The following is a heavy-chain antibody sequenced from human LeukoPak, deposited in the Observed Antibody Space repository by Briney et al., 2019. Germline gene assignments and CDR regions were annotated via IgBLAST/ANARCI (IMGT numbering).Heavy chain of an antibody. D-gene: IGHD1-26*01. J-gene: IGHJ4*02. Sequence: RRASVMVSCKASGYSFTGHYMHWVRQAPGQGLEWMGWINPSSGGTHYAQKFQARVTMTRDTSISTAYMELSRLRSDDTAVYYCAREVGATMSHFDSWGQGTLVTVSS. CDR1: GYSFTGHY. CDR2: INPSSGGT. V-gene: IGHV1-2*02. CDR3: AREVGATMSHFDS.